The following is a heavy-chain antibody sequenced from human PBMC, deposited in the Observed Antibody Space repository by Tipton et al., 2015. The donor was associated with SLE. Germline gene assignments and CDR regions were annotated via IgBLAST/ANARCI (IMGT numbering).Heavy chain of an antibody. V-gene: IGHV4-39*07. CDR1: GGSISSSSYY. CDR2: IYYSGGT. CDR3: AVNWGAWYFDL. Sequence: TLSLTCTVSGGSISSSSYYWGWIRQPPGKGLEWIGSIYYSGGTYYNPSLKSRVTISVDTSKNQFSLKLSSVTAADTAVYYCAVNWGAWYFDLWGRGTLVTVSS. D-gene: IGHD7-27*01. J-gene: IGHJ2*01.